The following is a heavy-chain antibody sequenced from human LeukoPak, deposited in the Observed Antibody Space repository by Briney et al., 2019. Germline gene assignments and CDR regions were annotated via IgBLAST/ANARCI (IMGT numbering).Heavy chain of an antibody. V-gene: IGHV4-34*01. CDR1: GGSFSGYY. Sequence: NPSETLSLTCAVSGGSFSGYYWSWIRQPPGKGLEWIGEINHSGSTNYDPSLKSRVTISVDTSKNEFSLKLSSVTAADTAVYYCARDTVKSGAFDVWGQGTMVTVSS. J-gene: IGHJ3*01. CDR2: INHSGST. D-gene: IGHD4-11*01. CDR3: ARDTVKSGAFDV.